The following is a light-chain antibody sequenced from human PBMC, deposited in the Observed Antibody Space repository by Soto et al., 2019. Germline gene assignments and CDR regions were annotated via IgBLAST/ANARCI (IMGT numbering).Light chain of an antibody. CDR3: QVWDDSTDHIYV. Sequence: ELTQPPSVSVAPGQTARITCGGNNVGSKSVHWYQQKSGQAPVVVVYDDSDRPSGIPERFSGSNSGNTATLTISRVEAGDEADYYCQVWDDSTDHIYVFGTGTKVTVL. CDR1: NVGSKS. V-gene: IGLV3-21*02. CDR2: DDS. J-gene: IGLJ1*01.